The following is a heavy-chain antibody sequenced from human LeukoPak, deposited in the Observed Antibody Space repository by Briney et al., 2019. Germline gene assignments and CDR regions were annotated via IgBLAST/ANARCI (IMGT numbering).Heavy chain of an antibody. CDR1: GGSISSSNG. J-gene: IGHJ5*02. V-gene: IGHV4-4*02. D-gene: IGHD3-10*01. CDR3: ARDGGYYYDSGSYYNWFDL. CDR2: IHYRGRI. Sequence: TVSLLCAVCGGSISSSNGRNWVRQPPGKGVGLVGEIHYRGRIKHHPCRKGRATISIDKSNNQFSLKLTSVTAADTGVYYCARDGGYYYDSGSYYNWFDLWGQGILVTVSS.